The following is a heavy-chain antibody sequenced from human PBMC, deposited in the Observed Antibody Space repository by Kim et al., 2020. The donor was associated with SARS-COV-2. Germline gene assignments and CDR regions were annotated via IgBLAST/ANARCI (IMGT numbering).Heavy chain of an antibody. V-gene: IGHV5-51*01. CDR3: ARRLGAAAGHFDY. CDR2: IYPGDSDT. CDR1: GYSFTNYW. J-gene: IGHJ4*02. D-gene: IGHD6-13*01. Sequence: GESLKISCQGSGYSFTNYWIGWVRQMPGKGLEWMGIIYPGDSDTRYSPSFQGQVTISVDKSISTAYLLWSSLKPSDTAIYYCARRLGAAAGHFDYWGQGTLVTVSS.